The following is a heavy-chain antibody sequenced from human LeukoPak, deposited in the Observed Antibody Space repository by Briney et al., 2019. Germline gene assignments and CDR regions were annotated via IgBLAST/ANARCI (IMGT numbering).Heavy chain of an antibody. Sequence: SETLSLTCTVSGGSISSYYWSWIRQPPGKGLEWIGYIYYSGSTNYNPSLKSRVTISVDTSKNQFSLKLSSATAADTAVYYCARVKVPAAEDAFDIWGQGTMVTVSS. CDR3: ARVKVPAAEDAFDI. D-gene: IGHD2-2*01. V-gene: IGHV4-59*12. J-gene: IGHJ3*02. CDR2: IYYSGST. CDR1: GGSISSYY.